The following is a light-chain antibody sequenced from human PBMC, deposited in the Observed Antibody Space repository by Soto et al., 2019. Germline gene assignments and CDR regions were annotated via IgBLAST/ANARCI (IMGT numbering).Light chain of an antibody. CDR1: QSVSSN. Sequence: EIVMTQSPATLSVSPGERATLSCRASQSVSSNLAWYQQKPGQAPRLLIYGASTRATGIPARFSGSGSGTEFTLTISSLQSEDFAVYYCQQCSNWPYTFGQGTKLEIK. CDR2: GAS. CDR3: QQCSNWPYT. V-gene: IGKV3-15*01. J-gene: IGKJ2*01.